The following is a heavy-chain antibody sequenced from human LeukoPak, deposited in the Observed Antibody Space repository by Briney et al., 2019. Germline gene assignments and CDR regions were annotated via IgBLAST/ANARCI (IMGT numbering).Heavy chain of an antibody. CDR3: ANLDGYYYDSSGYYNGFPTH. J-gene: IGHJ4*02. CDR1: GFTFSSYG. CDR2: ISYDGSNK. Sequence: GGSLRLSCAASGFTFSSYGMHWVRQAPGKGLEWVAVISYDGSNKYYADSVKGRFTISRDNSKNTLYLQMNSLRAEDTAVYYCANLDGYYYDSSGYYNGFPTHWGQGTLVTVSS. D-gene: IGHD3-22*01. V-gene: IGHV3-30*18.